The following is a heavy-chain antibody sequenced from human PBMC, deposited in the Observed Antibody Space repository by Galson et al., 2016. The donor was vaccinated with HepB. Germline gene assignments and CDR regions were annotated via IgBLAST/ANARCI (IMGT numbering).Heavy chain of an antibody. J-gene: IGHJ4*02. Sequence: SLRLSCAASGFTFSGYGMHWVRQAPGKGLVWVALIWNDGSYKNYADSVKGRFTISRDNSKNALSLQMNSLRAEDTAVYYCAREGTNIAVAATAFDYWGQGTLVTVSS. D-gene: IGHD6-19*01. CDR3: AREGTNIAVAATAFDY. CDR2: IWNDGSYK. V-gene: IGHV3-33*01. CDR1: GFTFSGYG.